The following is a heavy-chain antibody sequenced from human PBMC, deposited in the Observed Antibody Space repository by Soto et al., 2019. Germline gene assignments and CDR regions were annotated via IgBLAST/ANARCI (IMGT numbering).Heavy chain of an antibody. V-gene: IGHV1-69*13. Sequence: ASVKVSCKASGGTFSSYAISWVRQAPGQGLEWMGGIIPISDTTNYAQKFQGRVTITADESTSTAYMELSSLRSEDTAVYYCATTTYYYGSGSYWGAFDIWGQGTMVTVSS. J-gene: IGHJ3*02. CDR1: GGTFSSYA. CDR2: IIPISDTT. D-gene: IGHD3-10*01. CDR3: ATTTYYYGSGSYWGAFDI.